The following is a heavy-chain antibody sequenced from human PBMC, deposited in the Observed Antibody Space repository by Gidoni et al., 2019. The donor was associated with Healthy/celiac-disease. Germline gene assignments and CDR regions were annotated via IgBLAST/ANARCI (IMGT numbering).Heavy chain of an antibody. CDR2: IWDDGSNK. J-gene: IGHJ4*02. D-gene: IGHD3-3*01. CDR3: ARDGVGRPYSYYFDY. CDR1: GFTFSSYG. V-gene: IGHV3-33*01. Sequence: QVQLVESGGGVVQPGRSLRLSCAASGFTFSSYGMHWVRQAPGKGLEWVAVIWDDGSNKYYADSVKGRFTISRVNSKNTLYLQMNSLRAEDTAVYYCARDGVGRPYSYYFDYWGQGTLVTVSS.